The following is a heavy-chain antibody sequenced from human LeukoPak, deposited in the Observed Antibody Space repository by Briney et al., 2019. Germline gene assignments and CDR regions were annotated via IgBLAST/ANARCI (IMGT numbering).Heavy chain of an antibody. CDR1: GFTFSSYA. CDR2: ITGSGGNT. CDR3: AKGLVGYCTGGTCYPLDY. V-gene: IGHV3-23*01. D-gene: IGHD2-15*01. Sequence: GGPLRLSCAASGFTFSSYAMSWVRQAPGKGLEWVSAITGSGGNTYHADSVKGRFTISRDNSKNTLYLQMNTPRAEDTAVYYCAKGLVGYCTGGTCYPLDYWGQGTLVTVSS. J-gene: IGHJ4*02.